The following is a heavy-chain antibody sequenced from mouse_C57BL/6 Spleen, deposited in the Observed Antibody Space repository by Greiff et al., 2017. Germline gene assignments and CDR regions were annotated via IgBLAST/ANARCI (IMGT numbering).Heavy chain of an antibody. CDR1: GYSITSGYY. CDR2: ISYDGSN. CDR3: ARERDSSGYYFDY. Sequence: EVQLVESGPGLVKPSQSLSLTCSVTGYSITSGYYWNWIRQFPGNKLEWMGYISYDGSNNYNPSLKNRISITRDTSKNQFFLKLNSVTTEDTATYYCARERDSSGYYFDYWGQGTTLTVSS. V-gene: IGHV3-6*01. D-gene: IGHD3-2*02. J-gene: IGHJ2*01.